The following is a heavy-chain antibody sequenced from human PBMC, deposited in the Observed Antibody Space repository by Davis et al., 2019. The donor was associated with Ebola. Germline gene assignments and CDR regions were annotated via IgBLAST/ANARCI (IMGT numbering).Heavy chain of an antibody. J-gene: IGHJ4*02. D-gene: IGHD7-27*01. CDR3: AKDSPTPGY. V-gene: IGHV3-33*06. CDR1: GFTFSSSG. CDR2: IWYDGSNR. Sequence: GGPLRLSCAASGFTFSSSGMHWVRQAPGKGLEWVALIWYDGSNRYYADSLKGRFTISRDNSKNTLYLQMNSLRAEDTAVYYCAKDSPTPGYWGQGTLVTVSS.